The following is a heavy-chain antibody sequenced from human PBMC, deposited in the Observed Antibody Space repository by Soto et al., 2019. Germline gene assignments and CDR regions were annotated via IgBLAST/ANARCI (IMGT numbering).Heavy chain of an antibody. CDR1: GFTFSSYT. CDR3: TTAEYSSSRGGMDV. V-gene: IGHV3-23*01. CDR2: FVSSTGST. Sequence: GGSLRLSCAASGFTFSSYTMNWVRQAPGKGLEWISTFVSSTGSTFYAESVEGRFTISKDDSKNTLYLQMNSLKTEDTAVYYCTTAEYSSSRGGMDVWGQGTTVTVSS. D-gene: IGHD6-13*01. J-gene: IGHJ6*02.